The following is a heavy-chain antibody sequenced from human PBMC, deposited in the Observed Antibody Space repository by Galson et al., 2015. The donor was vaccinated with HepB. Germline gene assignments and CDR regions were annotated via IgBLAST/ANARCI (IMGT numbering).Heavy chain of an antibody. CDR1: GFTFSSYW. V-gene: IGHV3-7*01. J-gene: IGHJ4*02. Sequence: SLRLSCASSGFTFSSYWMSWVRQAPGKGLELVANIRQDGSEKYYVDSVKGRFTISRDNAKNSLYLQMNSLRAEDTAVYYCARDEPSGSYRFDSWGQGALVTVSS. CDR2: IRQDGSEK. D-gene: IGHD1-26*01. CDR3: ARDEPSGSYRFDS.